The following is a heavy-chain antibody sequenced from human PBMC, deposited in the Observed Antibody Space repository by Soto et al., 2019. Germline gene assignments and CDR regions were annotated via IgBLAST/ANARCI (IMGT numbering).Heavy chain of an antibody. D-gene: IGHD3-22*01. CDR2: IYHSGST. Sequence: QLQLQESGSGLVKPSQTLSLTCAVSGGSISSGGYSWSWIRQPPGKGLEWIGYIYHSGSTYYNPSLKSRVTISVDRSKNQFSLKLSSVTAADTAVYYCARAENYYDSSGYGYGMDVWGQGTTVTVSS. CDR3: ARAENYYDSSGYGYGMDV. J-gene: IGHJ6*02. CDR1: GGSISSGGYS. V-gene: IGHV4-30-2*01.